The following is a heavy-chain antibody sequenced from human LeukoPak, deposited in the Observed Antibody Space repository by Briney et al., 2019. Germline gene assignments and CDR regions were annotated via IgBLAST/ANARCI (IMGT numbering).Heavy chain of an antibody. CDR3: ARDGYSSWLPFDY. V-gene: IGHV3-11*01. CDR1: GFTFSDYY. J-gene: IGHJ4*02. D-gene: IGHD6-13*01. CDR2: ISSSGSTI. Sequence: GGSLRLSCAASGFTFSDYYMSWIRQAPGKGLEWVAYISSSGSTIYYADSVKGRFTISRDNAKNSLCLQMNSLRAEDTAVYYCARDGYSSWLPFDYWGQGTLVTVSS.